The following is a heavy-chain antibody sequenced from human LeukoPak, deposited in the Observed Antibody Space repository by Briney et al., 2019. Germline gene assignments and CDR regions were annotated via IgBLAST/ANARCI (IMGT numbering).Heavy chain of an antibody. J-gene: IGHJ6*02. D-gene: IGHD6-19*01. CDR3: ARDGSGWYREGGGNYYGMDV. CDR2: IYSGGST. Sequence: PGGSLGLSCAASGFTVSSNYMSRVRQAPGKGLEWVSVIYSGGSTYYADSVKGRFTISRDNSKNTLYLQMNSLRAEDTAVYYCARDGSGWYREGGGNYYGMDVWGQGTTVTVSS. V-gene: IGHV3-53*01. CDR1: GFTVSSNY.